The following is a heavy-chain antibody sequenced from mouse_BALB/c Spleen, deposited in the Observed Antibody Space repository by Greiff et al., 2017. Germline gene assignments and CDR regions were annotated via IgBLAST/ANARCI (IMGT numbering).Heavy chain of an antibody. Sequence: EVKLVESGGGLVQPGGSRKLSCAASGFTFSSFGMHWVRQAPEQGLEWVAYISSGSSTIYYADTVKGRFTISRDNPKNTLFLQMTRLRSEDTAMYYCASSGIYYGYYGAMDYWGQGTSVTVSS. D-gene: IGHD2-3*01. J-gene: IGHJ4*01. CDR2: ISSGSSTI. V-gene: IGHV5-17*02. CDR3: ASSGIYYGYYGAMDY. CDR1: GFTFSSFG.